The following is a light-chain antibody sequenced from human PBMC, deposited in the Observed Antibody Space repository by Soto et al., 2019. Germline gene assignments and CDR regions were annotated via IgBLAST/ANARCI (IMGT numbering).Light chain of an antibody. CDR3: QQYNSYWT. CDR1: RYIRSD. Sequence: DIQMNQSPSSLSASRGERVTITCRASRYIRSDLSWYQQKPGKAPKLLIYDASSLESGVPSRFSGSGSGTEFTLTISSLQPDDFATYYCQQYNSYWTFGQGTKV. J-gene: IGKJ1*01. CDR2: DAS. V-gene: IGKV1-5*01.